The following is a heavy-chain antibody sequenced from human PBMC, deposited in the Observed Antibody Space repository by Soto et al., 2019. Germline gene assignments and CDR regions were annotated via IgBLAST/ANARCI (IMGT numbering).Heavy chain of an antibody. CDR3: AASAGDFWSGYVYYMDV. D-gene: IGHD3-3*01. CDR1: GFTFTSSA. J-gene: IGHJ6*03. Sequence: SVKVSCKASGFTFTSSAMQWVRQARGQRLEWIGWIVVGSGNTNYAQKFQERVTITRDMSTSTAYMELSSLRSEDTAVYYCAASAGDFWSGYVYYMDVWGKGTTVTVSS. CDR2: IVVGSGNT. V-gene: IGHV1-58*02.